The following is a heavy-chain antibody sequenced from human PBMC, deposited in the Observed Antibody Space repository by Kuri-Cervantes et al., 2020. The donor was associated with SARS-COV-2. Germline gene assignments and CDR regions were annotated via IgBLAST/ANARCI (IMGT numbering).Heavy chain of an antibody. Sequence: SETLSLTCAIYGGSLSGSYWSWIRQSPGKRLEWIGEVNHNGGANYNPSLRSRVTISVDTSKNQFSLKLSSVTAADTAVYYCARAQVYAIRSNWFDPWGQGTLVTVSS. CDR3: ARAQVYAIRSNWFDP. J-gene: IGHJ5*02. D-gene: IGHD2-8*01. V-gene: IGHV4-34*01. CDR2: VNHNGGA. CDR1: GGSLSGSY.